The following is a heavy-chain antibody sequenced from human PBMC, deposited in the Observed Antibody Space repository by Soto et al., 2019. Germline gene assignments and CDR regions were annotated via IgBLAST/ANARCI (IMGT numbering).Heavy chain of an antibody. D-gene: IGHD7-27*01. CDR2: IIPILGIA. CDR1: GGTFSSYT. CDR3: ARRYALGTYEQDFDY. Sequence: QVQLVQSGAEVKEPGSSVKVSCKASGGTFSSYTISWVRQAPGQGLEWMGRIIPILGIANYAQKFQGRVTITADKSTSTAYMELSSLRSEDTAVYYCARRYALGTYEQDFDYWGQGTLVTVSS. J-gene: IGHJ4*02. V-gene: IGHV1-69*02.